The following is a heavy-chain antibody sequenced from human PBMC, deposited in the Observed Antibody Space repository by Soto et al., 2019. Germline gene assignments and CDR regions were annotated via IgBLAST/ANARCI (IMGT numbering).Heavy chain of an antibody. D-gene: IGHD3-3*01. CDR3: ARGGQDFWSGPFDY. J-gene: IGHJ4*02. V-gene: IGHV4-4*07. Sequence: LTLTCTVSGGSISNYFCNWIRQPAGKGLEWIGRIDNSGSTNYTPSLKSRITMSADTSRNQFSLKLNSVTAADTAVYYCARGGQDFWSGPFDYWGQGALVTVPQ. CDR2: IDNSGST. CDR1: GGSISNYF.